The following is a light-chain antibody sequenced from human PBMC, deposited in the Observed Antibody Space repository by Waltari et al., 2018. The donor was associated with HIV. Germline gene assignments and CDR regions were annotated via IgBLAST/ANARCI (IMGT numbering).Light chain of an antibody. V-gene: IGLV2-14*01. CDR2: EGS. J-gene: IGLJ2*01. CDR3: SSYTSSSTVI. Sequence: QSALTQPASVSVSPGQSLTISCTGTSRDICGYNYVPWYQPHPGKAPKLMIYEGSTRPSGVSNRFSGSKSGNTASLTISGLQAEDEADYYCSSYTSSSTVIFGGGTKLAVL. CDR1: SRDICGYNY.